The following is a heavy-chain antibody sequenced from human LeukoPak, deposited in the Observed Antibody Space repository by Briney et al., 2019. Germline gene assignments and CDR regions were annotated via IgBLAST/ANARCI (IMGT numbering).Heavy chain of an antibody. CDR1: GGSISSSSYY. D-gene: IGHD5-24*01. J-gene: IGHJ4*02. CDR3: ARHRRWLHLFDH. Sequence: SETLSLTCTVSGGSISSSSYYCGWIRQPPGEGLEWIGSIYYSGSTYYNPSLKSRVTISVDTSKNQFSLKLSSVTAADTAVYYCARHRRWLHLFDHWGQGTLVTVSS. V-gene: IGHV4-39*01. CDR2: IYYSGST.